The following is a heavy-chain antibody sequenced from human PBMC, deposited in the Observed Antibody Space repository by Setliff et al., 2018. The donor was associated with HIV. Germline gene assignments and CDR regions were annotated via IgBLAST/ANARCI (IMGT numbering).Heavy chain of an antibody. V-gene: IGHV4-4*02. Sequence: SETLSLTCAVSGGSISSNHWWSWVRQSPGKGLEWIGEIYHSGSTHYNPSRQSRVTISVDKSKSQFSLKLNSVTAADTAVYYCGGNGYYSIDYWGQGTLVTVSS. J-gene: IGHJ4*02. CDR3: GGNGYYSIDY. D-gene: IGHD3-22*01. CDR1: GGSISSNHW. CDR2: IYHSGST.